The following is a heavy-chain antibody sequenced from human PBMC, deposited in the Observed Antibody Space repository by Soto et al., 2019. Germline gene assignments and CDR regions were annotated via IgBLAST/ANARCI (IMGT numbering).Heavy chain of an antibody. CDR3: AREPISTPRGVTQVDP. CDR2: IYNSGTT. D-gene: IGHD3-10*01. V-gene: IGHV4-31*03. J-gene: IGHJ5*02. CDR1: GAPISSGGYY. Sequence: QVQLQESGPGLVRPSQTLSLTCTVSGAPISSGGYYWSWIRQHPGKGPEWIGYIYNSGTTFYNPSLGSRSTMSLDAAENHFSLELRSVTVADTAVYYCAREPISTPRGVTQVDPWGQGTLVTVSS.